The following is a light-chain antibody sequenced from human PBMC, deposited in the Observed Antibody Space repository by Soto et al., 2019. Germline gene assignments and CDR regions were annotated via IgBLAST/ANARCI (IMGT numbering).Light chain of an antibody. CDR1: QSISTY. Sequence: DIQMTQSPSSLSASVGNRVTITCRASQSISTYLNWYQKKPGKAPNLLIYDASRLQSGVPSRFSGSGGGTDFTLSISSVQPEDFATYFCQQSYRDPITFGQGTKVDIK. V-gene: IGKV1-39*01. CDR3: QQSYRDPIT. CDR2: DAS. J-gene: IGKJ1*01.